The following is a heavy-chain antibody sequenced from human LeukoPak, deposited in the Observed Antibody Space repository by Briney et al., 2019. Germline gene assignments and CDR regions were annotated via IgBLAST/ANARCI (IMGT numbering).Heavy chain of an antibody. Sequence: ASVKVSCKASGYTFTNYGISWVRQAPGQGLEWMGWISAYNGNTNYAQKFQGRVTMTTDTSTSTAYMELRSLRSDDTAVYYCARELASNIRSFDVWGQGTMVTVSS. D-gene: IGHD2/OR15-2a*01. CDR2: ISAYNGNT. CDR3: ARELASNIRSFDV. V-gene: IGHV1-18*01. CDR1: GYTFTNYG. J-gene: IGHJ3*01.